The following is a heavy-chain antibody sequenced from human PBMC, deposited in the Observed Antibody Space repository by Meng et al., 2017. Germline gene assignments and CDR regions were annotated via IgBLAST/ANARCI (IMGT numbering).Heavy chain of an antibody. CDR1: GGTFSSYA. CDR2: IIPIFGTA. CDR3: ARDYGDYAWIAKRWFDP. J-gene: IGHJ5*02. Sequence: VELAQSGAEVKKPGSSGKVSCKASGGTFSSYAISWVRQAPGQGLEWMGGIIPIFGTANYAQKFQGRVTITADESTSTAYMELSSLRSEDTAVYYCARDYGDYAWIAKRWFDPWGQGTLVTVSS. V-gene: IGHV1-69*01. D-gene: IGHD4-17*01.